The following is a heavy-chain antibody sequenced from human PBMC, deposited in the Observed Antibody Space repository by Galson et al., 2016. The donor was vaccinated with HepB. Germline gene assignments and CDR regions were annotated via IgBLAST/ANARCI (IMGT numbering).Heavy chain of an antibody. CDR2: IWSDGGDK. J-gene: IGHJ4*02. CDR3: ARETAAGRYAFGGELDY. V-gene: IGHV3-33*01. D-gene: IGHD3-16*01. CDR1: GFAFSNYH. Sequence: SLRLSCAASGFAFSNYHMHWVRQAPGKGLEWVAIIWSDGGDKYYADSVKGRFTISRDNSRNTLYLQINSLRAEDTAVFYCARETAAGRYAFGGELDYWGQGTLVTVSS.